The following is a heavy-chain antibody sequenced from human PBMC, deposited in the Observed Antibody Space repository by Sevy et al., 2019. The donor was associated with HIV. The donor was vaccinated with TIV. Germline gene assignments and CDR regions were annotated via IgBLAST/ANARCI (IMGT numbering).Heavy chain of an antibody. J-gene: IGHJ6*03. Sequence: SETLSLTCTVSGGSISSGNYYWSWIRQPAGKGLECIGRIHTSGSTNYNPSLKSRVTISVDTSKNQFSLKLSSVTAADTAVYYCARERESYDSNGYARPGGLSYYHYYMDVWGKGTTVTVSS. CDR1: GGSISSGNYY. CDR2: IHTSGST. D-gene: IGHD3-22*01. V-gene: IGHV4-61*02. CDR3: ARERESYDSNGYARPGGLSYYHYYMDV.